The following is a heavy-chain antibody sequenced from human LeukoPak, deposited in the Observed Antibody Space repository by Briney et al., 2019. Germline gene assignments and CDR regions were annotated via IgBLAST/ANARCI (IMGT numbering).Heavy chain of an antibody. CDR3: ARNERWLQSAGY. V-gene: IGHV3-21*01. J-gene: IGHJ4*02. D-gene: IGHD5-24*01. Sequence: GGSLRLSCAAYGFTFSSYSMTWVRQAPGKGMEWVSSISSSSSYIYYADSVKGRFTISRDNAKDSLYLQMNSLRAEDTAVYYCARNERWLQSAGYWGQGTLVTVSS. CDR1: GFTFSSYS. CDR2: ISSSSSYI.